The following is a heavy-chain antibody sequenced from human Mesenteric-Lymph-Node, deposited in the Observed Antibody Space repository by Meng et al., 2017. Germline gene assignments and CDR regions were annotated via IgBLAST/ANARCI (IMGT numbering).Heavy chain of an antibody. D-gene: IGHD6-19*01. CDR3: ARDSGYSSGWEENYFDY. CDR1: GYTFTSYY. Sequence: SVKVSCKASGYTFTSYYMHWVRQAPGQGLEWMGIINPSGGSTSYAQKFQGRVTMTRDTSTSTVYMELSSLRSEDTAVYYCARDSGYSSGWEENYFDYWGQGTLVTVSS. V-gene: IGHV1-46*01. J-gene: IGHJ4*02. CDR2: INPSGGST.